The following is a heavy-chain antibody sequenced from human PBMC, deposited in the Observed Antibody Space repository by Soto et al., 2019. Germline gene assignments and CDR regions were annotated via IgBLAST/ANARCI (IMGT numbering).Heavy chain of an antibody. V-gene: IGHV3-48*03. Sequence: PGGSLRLSCAASGFTFRTYEMNWVRQAPGKGLEWVSYISSITGTTYYADSVKGRFTISRDDAQKSLFLQMNSLTDDDTAVYYCATEGLYSSGWRGYFDFWGQGIPVTVYS. CDR3: ATEGLYSSGWRGYFDF. J-gene: IGHJ4*02. CDR2: ISSITGTT. D-gene: IGHD6-19*01. CDR1: GFTFRTYE.